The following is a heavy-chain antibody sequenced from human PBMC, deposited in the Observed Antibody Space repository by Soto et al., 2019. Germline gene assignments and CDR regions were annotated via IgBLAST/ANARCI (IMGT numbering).Heavy chain of an antibody. V-gene: IGHV2-5*02. CDR2: IYWDDDK. J-gene: IGHJ4*02. Sequence: QITFKESGPTLVKPTQTLTLTCTFSGFSLSTSGVGVGWIRQPPGKALEWLALIYWDDDKRYSPSLKSRLTITEDTSKNQVLLTMTNMDPVDTATYYCAHRQRTVYFDYWGQGTLVTVSS. D-gene: IGHD4-17*01. CDR3: AHRQRTVYFDY. CDR1: GFSLSTSGVG.